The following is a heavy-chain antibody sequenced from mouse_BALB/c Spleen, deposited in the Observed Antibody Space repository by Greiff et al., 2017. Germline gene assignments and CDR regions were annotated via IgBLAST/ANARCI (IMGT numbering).Heavy chain of an antibody. CDR2: IYPGNVNT. D-gene: IGHD2-2*01. V-gene: IGHV1S56*01. CDR1: GYTFTSYY. Sequence: QVHVKQSGPELVKPGASVRISCKASGYTFTSYYIHWVKQRPGQGLEWIGWIYPGNVNTKYNEKFKGKATLTADKSSSTAYMQLSSLTSEDSAVYFCARIYYGYDGDAMDYWGQGTSVTVSS. CDR3: ARIYYGYDGDAMDY. J-gene: IGHJ4*01.